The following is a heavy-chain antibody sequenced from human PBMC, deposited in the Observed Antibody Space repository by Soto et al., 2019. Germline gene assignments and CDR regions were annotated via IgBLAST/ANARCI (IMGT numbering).Heavy chain of an antibody. J-gene: IGHJ4*02. D-gene: IGHD3-10*01. CDR1: GGSFNDYY. CDR2: INHTGHN. V-gene: IGHV4-34*01. CDR3: ARSGNLFDS. Sequence: QVQLQQWGAGLLKPSETLSLTCAVYGGSFNDYYWRWIRQPPVKGLEWVGEINHTGHNNYNPSLKSRVTISVDTSKNQFSLKLGAVTAADTAWYYCARSGNLFDSWGQGILVTVSS.